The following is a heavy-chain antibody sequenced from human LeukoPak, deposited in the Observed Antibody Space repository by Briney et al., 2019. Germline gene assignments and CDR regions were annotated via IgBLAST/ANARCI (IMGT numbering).Heavy chain of an antibody. V-gene: IGHV3-23*01. CDR3: AKGAAIRSNYYYGMDV. Sequence: GGSLRLSCAASGFTFSSYAMSWVRQAPGKGLEWVSAISGSGGSTYYADSVKGRFTISRDNSKNTLYLQMNSLRAEDTAVYYCAKGAAIRSNYYYGMDVWGQGTTVTASS. CDR2: ISGSGGST. CDR1: GFTFSSYA. J-gene: IGHJ6*02. D-gene: IGHD2-2*02.